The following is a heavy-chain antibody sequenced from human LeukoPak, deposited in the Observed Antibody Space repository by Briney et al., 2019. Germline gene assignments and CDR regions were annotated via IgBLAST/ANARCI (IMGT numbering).Heavy chain of an antibody. D-gene: IGHD3-10*01. J-gene: IGHJ6*04. CDR2: IYHSGST. Sequence: SETLSLTCAVSGGSISSSNWWCGVRQPPGKGLEWIGEIYHSGSTNYNPSLKSRVTISVDKSKNQFSLKLSSVTAADTAVYYCARRRLLWFGELSGGMDVWGKGTTVTVSS. V-gene: IGHV4-4*02. CDR3: ARRRLLWFGELSGGMDV. CDR1: GGSISSSNW.